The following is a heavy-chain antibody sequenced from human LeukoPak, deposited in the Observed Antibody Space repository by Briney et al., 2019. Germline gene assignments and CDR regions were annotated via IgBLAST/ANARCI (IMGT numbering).Heavy chain of an antibody. CDR1: GGSISSSSYY. D-gene: IGHD3-22*01. J-gene: IGHJ3*02. Sequence: PSETLSLTCTVSGGSISSSSYYWSWIRQPPGKGLEWIGEINHSGSTNYNPSLKSRVTISVDTSKNQFSLKLSSVTAADTAVYYCARERITMIVVVTHDAFDIWGQGTMVTVSS. CDR2: INHSGST. V-gene: IGHV4-39*07. CDR3: ARERITMIVVVTHDAFDI.